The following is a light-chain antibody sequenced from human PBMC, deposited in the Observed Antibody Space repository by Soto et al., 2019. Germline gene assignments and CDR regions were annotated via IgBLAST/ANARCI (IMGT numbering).Light chain of an antibody. Sequence: DVQMTPSPFTPFATVGDRVTITCRASQSISSWLAWYQQKPGKAPKLLIYDASSLESGVPSRFSGSGSGTEFTLTISSLQPDDFATYYCQQYNSYSWTFGQGTKVDIK. CDR3: QQYNSYSWT. CDR1: QSISSW. J-gene: IGKJ1*01. CDR2: DAS. V-gene: IGKV1-5*01.